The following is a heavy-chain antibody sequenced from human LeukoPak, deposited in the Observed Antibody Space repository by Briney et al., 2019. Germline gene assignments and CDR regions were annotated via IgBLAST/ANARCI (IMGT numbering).Heavy chain of an antibody. J-gene: IGHJ3*02. D-gene: IGHD6-19*01. Sequence: GGSLILSCAASGFTFSTYDMYWVRQAPGKGLEWVAVIWYDGTNKYYADSVKGRFTISRDNSKNTLYLQMNSLRADDTAVYYCARGLAVAGTGDAFDIWGQGTMVTVSS. CDR3: ARGLAVAGTGDAFDI. V-gene: IGHV3-33*01. CDR1: GFTFSTYD. CDR2: IWYDGTNK.